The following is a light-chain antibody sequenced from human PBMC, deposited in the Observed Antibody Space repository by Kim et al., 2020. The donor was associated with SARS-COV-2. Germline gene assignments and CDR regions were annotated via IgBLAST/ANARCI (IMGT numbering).Light chain of an antibody. CDR2: AAS. Sequence: AIRITQSPSSLSASTGDRVTITCRASQGISSYLAWYQQKPGKAPKLLIYAASTLQSGVPSRFSGSGSGTDFTLTISCLQSEDFATYYCQQYYSYPQHFGQGTRLEIK. CDR3: QQYYSYPQH. CDR1: QGISSY. J-gene: IGKJ5*01. V-gene: IGKV1-8*01.